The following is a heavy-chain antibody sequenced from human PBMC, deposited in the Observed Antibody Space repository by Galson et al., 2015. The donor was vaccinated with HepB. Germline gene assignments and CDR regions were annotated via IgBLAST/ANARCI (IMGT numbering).Heavy chain of an antibody. CDR2: FSGDRGMR. CDR1: GFTFRNYA. D-gene: IGHD6-19*01. Sequence: SLRLSCAASGFTFRNYALSWVRQAPGRGLEWVSTFSGDRGMRYYADSVKGRFTISRDNSKNMLYLQMNSLRAEDTAVYYCVKDRAAVAGSSGGWFDPWGQGTLVTVSS. CDR3: VKDRAAVAGSSGGWFDP. J-gene: IGHJ5*02. V-gene: IGHV3-23*01.